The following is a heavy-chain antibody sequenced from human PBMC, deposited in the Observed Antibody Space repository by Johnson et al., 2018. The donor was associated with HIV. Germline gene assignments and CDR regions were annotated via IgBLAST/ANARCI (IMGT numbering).Heavy chain of an antibody. V-gene: IGHV3-30*02. CDR3: AKDFGSGWADAFDI. Sequence: QVQLVESGGGVVQPGGSLRLSCAASGFTFSSYGMHWVRQAPGKGLEWVAFIRYDGSNKYYADSVKGRFTISRDNSKNTLYLQMNSLRAEETAVYYCAKDFGSGWADAFDIWGQGTMVTVSS. D-gene: IGHD6-19*01. CDR2: IRYDGSNK. J-gene: IGHJ3*02. CDR1: GFTFSSYG.